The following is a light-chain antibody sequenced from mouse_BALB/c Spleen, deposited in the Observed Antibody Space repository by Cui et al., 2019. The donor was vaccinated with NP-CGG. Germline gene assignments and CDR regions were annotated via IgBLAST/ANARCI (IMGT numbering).Light chain of an antibody. V-gene: IGLV1*01. CDR1: IGAVTTSNY. CDR3: ALWYNNHWV. J-gene: IGLJ1*01. CDR2: VIN. Sequence: QTVVTQESALTTSPGETVTITCRSSIGAVTTSNYANWVQEKPDHLFTGLISVINNRVPGVPARFSGSLIGDKSALTITGTQTEDETIYFCALWYNNHWVFGGGTKLTVL.